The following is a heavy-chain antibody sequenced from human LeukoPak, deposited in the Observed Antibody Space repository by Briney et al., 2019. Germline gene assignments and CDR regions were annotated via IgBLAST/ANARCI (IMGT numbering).Heavy chain of an antibody. J-gene: IGHJ4*02. D-gene: IGHD3-9*01. CDR1: GFTFNSYS. CDR2: ISGSNSYI. CDR3: GRDLRYFDWLFQFGLGY. V-gene: IGHV3-21*01. Sequence: GGSLRLSCAASGFTFNSYSMNWVRQAPGKGLEWVSSISGSNSYIYYADSMKGRFTISRDNAKNSLYLQMNSLRAEDTAVYYCGRDLRYFDWLFQFGLGYWGQGTLVTVSS.